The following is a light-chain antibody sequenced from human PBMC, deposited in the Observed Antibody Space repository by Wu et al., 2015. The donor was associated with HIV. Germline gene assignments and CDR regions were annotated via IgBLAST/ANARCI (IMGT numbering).Light chain of an antibody. CDR3: QHYNNVPWT. J-gene: IGKJ1*01. CDR1: QGISNY. Sequence: DIQVTQSPSSLSASVGDRVTITCRATQGISNYLAWYQQKPGKVPTVLVYGASTLLSGVPSRFSGSGSGTDFTLTISSLQPEDVATYYCQHYNNVPWTFGQGTKVEIK. V-gene: IGKV1-27*01. CDR2: GAS.